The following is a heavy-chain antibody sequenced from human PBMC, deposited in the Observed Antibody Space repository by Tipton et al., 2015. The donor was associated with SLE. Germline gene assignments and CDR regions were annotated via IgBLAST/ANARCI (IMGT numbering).Heavy chain of an antibody. CDR2: IDPTDSYT. D-gene: IGHD2-15*01. CDR3: ARSLYRYCSGGSCYSGWFDP. J-gene: IGHJ5*02. CDR1: GYSFTSHW. V-gene: IGHV5-10-1*01. Sequence: QLVQSGAEVKKPGQSLRISCKGSGYSFTSHWISWVRQMPGKGLEWMGKIDPTDSYTNYSPSFQGHVTISVDKSISTAYLQWSSLKASDTAMYYCARSLYRYCSGGSCYSGWFDPWGQGTQVTVSS.